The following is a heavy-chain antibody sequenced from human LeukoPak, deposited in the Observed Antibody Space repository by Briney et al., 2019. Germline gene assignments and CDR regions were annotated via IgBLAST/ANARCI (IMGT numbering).Heavy chain of an antibody. D-gene: IGHD3-10*01. V-gene: IGHV1-18*01. CDR3: ARDSNYYGSGSFQYYYYGMDV. Sequence: ASVKVSCKASGYTLTSYGISWVRQAPGQGLEWMGWISACNGNTNYAQKLQGRVTMTTDTSTSTAYMELRSLRSDDTAVYYCARDSNYYGSGSFQYYYYGMDVWGQGTTVTVSS. CDR2: ISACNGNT. J-gene: IGHJ6*02. CDR1: GYTLTSYG.